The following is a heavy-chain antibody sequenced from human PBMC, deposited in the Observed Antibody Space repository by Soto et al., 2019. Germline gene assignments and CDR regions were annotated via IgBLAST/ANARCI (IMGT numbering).Heavy chain of an antibody. Sequence: VASVKVSCKASGGTFSSYAISWVRQAPGQGLEWMGGIIPIFGTANYAQKFQGRVTITADKSTSTAYMELSSLRSEDTAVYYCASSSIPYCSSTSCYYYYGMDVWGQGTTVTVSS. V-gene: IGHV1-69*06. CDR1: GGTFSSYA. CDR3: ASSSIPYCSSTSCYYYYGMDV. CDR2: IIPIFGTA. J-gene: IGHJ6*02. D-gene: IGHD2-2*01.